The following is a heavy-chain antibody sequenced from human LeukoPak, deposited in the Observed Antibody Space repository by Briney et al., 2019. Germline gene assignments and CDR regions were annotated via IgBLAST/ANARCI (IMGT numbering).Heavy chain of an antibody. D-gene: IGHD3-22*01. CDR1: GITFSSHG. CDR3: AKKGRTYYYDSSGYSSWFDP. Sequence: GGSLRLSCAASGITFSSHGMSWVRQAPGKGLEWVSGISGSGGSTYYADSVKGRFTISRDNSKNTLYLQMNSLRAEDTAVYYCAKKGRTYYYDSSGYSSWFDPWGQGTLVTVSS. V-gene: IGHV3-23*01. CDR2: ISGSGGST. J-gene: IGHJ5*02.